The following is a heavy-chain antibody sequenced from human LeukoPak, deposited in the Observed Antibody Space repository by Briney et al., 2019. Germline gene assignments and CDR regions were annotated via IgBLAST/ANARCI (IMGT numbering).Heavy chain of an antibody. CDR2: IDTSGTTM. Sequence: PGGSLRLSCAASGFTFSKYSMTWVRQAPGQGLEWVSFIDTSGTTMYYTDSVKGRFTISRDNAKNSLYLQMNSLRAEDTALYYCAKEGPYYDSSGYYSFDYWGQGTLVTVSS. CDR1: GFTFSKYS. CDR3: AKEGPYYDSSGYYSFDY. D-gene: IGHD3-22*01. V-gene: IGHV3-48*04. J-gene: IGHJ4*02.